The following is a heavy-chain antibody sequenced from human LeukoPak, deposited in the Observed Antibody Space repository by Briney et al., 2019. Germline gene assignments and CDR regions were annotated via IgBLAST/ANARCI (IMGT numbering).Heavy chain of an antibody. CDR1: GVSISSSSYY. J-gene: IGHJ4*02. CDR3: ARRGYGGNSDYFDY. Sequence: NPSETLSLTCTVSGVSISSSSYYWGWIGQPPEKGLEWIGSIYYSGSTYYNPSLQSRVTISVDTSKHQFSLKLSSVTAADTAVYYCARRGYGGNSDYFDYWGQGTLVTVSS. D-gene: IGHD4-23*01. V-gene: IGHV4-39*01. CDR2: IYYSGST.